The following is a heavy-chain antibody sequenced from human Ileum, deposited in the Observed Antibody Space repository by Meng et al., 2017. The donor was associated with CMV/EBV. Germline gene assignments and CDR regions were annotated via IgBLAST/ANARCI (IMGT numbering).Heavy chain of an antibody. V-gene: IGHV4-34*01. J-gene: IGHJ4*02. CDR3: VRGNWVSDF. CDR2: INYRGSI. Sequence: QVKRQQWGEEVLKPSETLSLTHTVSADSFTGYHWTWIRQPPGKGPEWIGEINYRGSIHYNPSLESRVTISLDMSTNQLSLKLNSVTAADTAVYYCVRGNWVSDFWGQGTLVTVSS. D-gene: IGHD7-27*01. CDR1: ADSFTGYH.